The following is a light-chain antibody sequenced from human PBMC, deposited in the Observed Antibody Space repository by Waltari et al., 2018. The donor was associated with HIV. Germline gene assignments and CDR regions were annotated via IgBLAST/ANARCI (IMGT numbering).Light chain of an antibody. V-gene: IGKV3-11*01. CDR2: DAS. Sequence: NLLTLSPATLSVSPGETATLSCRASQSVSNYLAWYQQKPGQAPRLLIYDASNRATDIPARFSGSGSGTDFTLAISSLEPEDFAVYYCQQRSRWPITFGQGTRLEIK. CDR3: QQRSRWPIT. J-gene: IGKJ5*01. CDR1: QSVSNY.